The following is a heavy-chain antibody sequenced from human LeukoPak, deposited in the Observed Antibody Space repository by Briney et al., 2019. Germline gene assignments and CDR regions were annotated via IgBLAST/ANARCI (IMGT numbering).Heavy chain of an antibody. J-gene: IGHJ6*01. CDR3: ARHMGSYYYGMDV. CDR2: IYPGDSDS. Sequence: AGESVKISCKGLGYRFTMYWIGWVRQMPGKGLEWMAIIYPGDSDSRYSPSFQGQVTISADKSTSTAYLQWNSLKASDTAMYYCARHMGSYYYGMDVWGPGTTVTVSS. V-gene: IGHV5-51*01. D-gene: IGHD3-10*01. CDR1: GYRFTMYW.